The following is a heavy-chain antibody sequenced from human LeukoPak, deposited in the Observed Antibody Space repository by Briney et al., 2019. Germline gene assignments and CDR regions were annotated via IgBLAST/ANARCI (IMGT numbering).Heavy chain of an antibody. J-gene: IGHJ4*02. CDR2: IYTSGST. V-gene: IGHV4-61*02. CDR3: ARGLMEYYAFWSGSSFDY. Sequence: SETLSLTCTVSGGSISSGSYYWSWIRQPAGKGLEWIGRIYTSGSTNYNPSLKSRVTISVDTSKNQFSLKLSSVTAADTAVYYCARGLMEYYAFWSGSSFDYWGQGTLVTVSS. CDR1: GGSISSGSYY. D-gene: IGHD3-3*01.